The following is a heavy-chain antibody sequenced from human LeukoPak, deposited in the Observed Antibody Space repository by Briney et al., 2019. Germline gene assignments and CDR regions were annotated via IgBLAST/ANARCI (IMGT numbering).Heavy chain of an antibody. CDR2: ISNWGDTI. CDR1: GFTFSSYE. Sequence: PGGSLRLSCAASGFTFSSYEMNWVRQAPGKGLEWVSYISNWGDTINYADSVKGRFTISRDNAKNSVYLQMNSLRVEDTAIYYCASYDGFSQVRGGYWGQGTLVTVSS. D-gene: IGHD5-18*01. CDR3: ASYDGFSQVRGGY. V-gene: IGHV3-48*03. J-gene: IGHJ4*02.